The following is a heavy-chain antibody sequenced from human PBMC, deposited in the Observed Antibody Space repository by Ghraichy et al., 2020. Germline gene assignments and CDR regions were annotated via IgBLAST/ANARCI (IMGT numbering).Heavy chain of an antibody. CDR3: ARGDYFDSSGYFADAFDI. D-gene: IGHD3-22*01. Sequence: GESLNISCAASGFTFSSYWMSWVRQAPGKGLEWVANTKPDGSENYYVGSVKGRFTISRDNAKNSLYLQMNSLRAEDTAVYYCARGDYFDSSGYFADAFDIWGQGIMVTVSS. CDR2: TKPDGSEN. J-gene: IGHJ3*02. CDR1: GFTFSSYW. V-gene: IGHV3-7*01.